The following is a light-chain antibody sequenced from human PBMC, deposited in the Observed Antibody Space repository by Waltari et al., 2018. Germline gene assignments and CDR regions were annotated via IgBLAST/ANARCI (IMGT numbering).Light chain of an antibody. CDR2: RND. CDR3: AAWDDGLSGPV. CDR1: SSNIGTNY. J-gene: IGLJ3*02. Sequence: QSVLTQPPSVSGTPGQGVTISCSGSSSNIGTNYVYWYQQLPRTAPNLLIFRNDRRPSGVPDRFSASKAGTSASLAISGLRSEDEADYYWAAWDDGLSGPVFGGGTKLTVL. V-gene: IGLV1-47*01.